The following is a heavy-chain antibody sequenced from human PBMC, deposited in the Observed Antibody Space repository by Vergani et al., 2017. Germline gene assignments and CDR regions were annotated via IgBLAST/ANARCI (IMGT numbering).Heavy chain of an antibody. V-gene: IGHV4-59*01. J-gene: IGHJ4*02. CDR1: GFSIDNGYY. CDR2: TYYGGIT. Sequence: QVQLQESGPGLVKPSETLSLTCAVSGFSIDNGYYWDWIRQPPGTGLEWIGFTYYGGITSYHPSLKNRVTISVDVSKNQCSLRLHSVTPADTAVYYCARDDTYSSSRGALDHWGRGTLVTVSS. D-gene: IGHD6-13*01. CDR3: ARDDTYSSSRGALDH.